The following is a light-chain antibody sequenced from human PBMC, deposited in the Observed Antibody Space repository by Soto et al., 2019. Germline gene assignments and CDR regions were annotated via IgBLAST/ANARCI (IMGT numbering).Light chain of an antibody. CDR3: WSYAGGYNPVV. Sequence: QSVLTQPRSVSGSPGQSVTISCTGTSSDVGGYNYVSWYQQHPGKAPKLMIYGVSERPSGVPDRFSGSKSGNTASLTISGPQAEDEADYYCWSYAGGYNPVVFGGGTQLTVL. J-gene: IGLJ2*01. V-gene: IGLV2-11*01. CDR1: SSDVGGYNY. CDR2: GVS.